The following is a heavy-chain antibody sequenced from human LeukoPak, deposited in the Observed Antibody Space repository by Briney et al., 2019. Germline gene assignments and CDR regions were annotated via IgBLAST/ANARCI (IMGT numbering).Heavy chain of an antibody. CDR2: IYYSGST. J-gene: IGHJ4*02. D-gene: IGHD6-19*01. V-gene: IGHV4-39*01. CDR3: ARPVDRLAPFDF. Sequence: KPSETLSLTCTVSAGSMSSSSYYWGWIRQPPGKGLEWIGSIYYSGSTDYNPSLKSRAIISVDTSKNQFSLKMSSVTAADTAVYYCARPVDRLAPFDFWGQGTLVSVSS. CDR1: AGSMSSSSYY.